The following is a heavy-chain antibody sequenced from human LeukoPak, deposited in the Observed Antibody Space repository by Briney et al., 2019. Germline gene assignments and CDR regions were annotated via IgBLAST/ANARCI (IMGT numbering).Heavy chain of an antibody. CDR2: IYYSGST. Sequence: SETLSLTCAVSGGSISSSSYYWGWIRQPPGKGLEWIGSIYYSGSTYYNPSLKSRVTISVDTSKNQFSLKLSSVTAADTAVYYCARRPFDAFDIWGQGTMVTVSS. CDR1: GGSISSSSYY. V-gene: IGHV4-39*01. CDR3: ARRPFDAFDI. J-gene: IGHJ3*02.